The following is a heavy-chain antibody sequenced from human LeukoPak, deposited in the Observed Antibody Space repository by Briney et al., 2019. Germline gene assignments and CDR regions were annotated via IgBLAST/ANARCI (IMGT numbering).Heavy chain of an antibody. CDR2: IKQDGSEK. J-gene: IGHJ4*02. Sequence: GGSLRLSCAGSGITFSSFWMSWVRQAPGKGLEWVANIKQDGSEKYYVDSVKGRFTISRDNAKNSLYLQMNSLRAEDTAVYYCARDGYYDSSGYWGQGTLVTVSS. CDR3: ARDGYYDSSGY. V-gene: IGHV3-7*01. D-gene: IGHD3-22*01. CDR1: GITFSSFW.